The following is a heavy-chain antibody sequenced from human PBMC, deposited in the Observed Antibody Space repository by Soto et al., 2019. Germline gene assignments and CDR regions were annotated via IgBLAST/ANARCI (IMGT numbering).Heavy chain of an antibody. J-gene: IGHJ3*02. CDR1: GFTFSYYS. CDR3: ARTRHYYDTMGAFDI. D-gene: IGHD3-22*01. Sequence: GGSLRLSCAASGFTFSYYSMNWVRQAPGKGLEWVSYISSSSGTLYYADSVKGRFTISRDNAENSLYLQMNSLRDEDTAVYYCARTRHYYDTMGAFDIWGQGTMVTVSS. V-gene: IGHV3-48*02. CDR2: ISSSSGTL.